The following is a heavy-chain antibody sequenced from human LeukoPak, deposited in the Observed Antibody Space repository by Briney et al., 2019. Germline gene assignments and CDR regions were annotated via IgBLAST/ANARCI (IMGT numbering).Heavy chain of an antibody. CDR1: GFTFSSYA. CDR3: ARETYQLLYAFDI. J-gene: IGHJ3*02. V-gene: IGHV3-21*01. CDR2: ISSSSSYI. D-gene: IGHD2-2*01. Sequence: TGGSLRLSCAASGFTFSSYAMSRVRQAPGKGLEWVSSISSSSSYIYYADSVKGRFTISRDNAKNSLYLQMNSLRAEDTAVYYCARETYQLLYAFDIWGQGTMVTVSS.